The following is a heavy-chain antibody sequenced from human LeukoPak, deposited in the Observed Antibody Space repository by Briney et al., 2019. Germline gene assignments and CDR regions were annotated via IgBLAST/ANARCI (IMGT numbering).Heavy chain of an antibody. CDR3: AIQTATKVLDY. CDR1: GFPFSSYW. CDR2: ISSSSSYI. J-gene: IGHJ4*02. Sequence: GGSLRLSCVASGFPFSSYWMTWVRQAPGKGLEWVSSISSSSSYIYYADSVKGRFTISRDNAKNSLYLQMNSLRAEDTAVYYCAIQTATKVLDYWGQGTLVTVSS. D-gene: IGHD2-15*01. V-gene: IGHV3-21*01.